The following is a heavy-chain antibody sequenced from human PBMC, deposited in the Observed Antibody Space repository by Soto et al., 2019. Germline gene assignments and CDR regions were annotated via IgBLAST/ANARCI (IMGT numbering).Heavy chain of an antibody. CDR1: GFTFSSYG. CDR2: ISYDGSNK. V-gene: IGHV3-30*18. CDR3: AKDRNYYDSSGYYYVGYFDY. D-gene: IGHD3-22*01. Sequence: PVGSLRLSCAASGFTFSSYGMHWVRQAPGKGLEWVAVISYDGSNKYYADSVKGRFTISRDNSKNTLYLQMNSLRAEDTAVYYCAKDRNYYDSSGYYYVGYFDYWGQGTLVTVSS. J-gene: IGHJ4*02.